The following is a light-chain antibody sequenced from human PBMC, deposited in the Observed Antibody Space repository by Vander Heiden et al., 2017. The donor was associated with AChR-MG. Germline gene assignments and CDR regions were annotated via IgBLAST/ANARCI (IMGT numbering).Light chain of an antibody. J-gene: IGKJ1*01. CDR3: QQRTNWTQWT. CDR2: DAS. Sequence: VLTQSPVTLSLSPGERATLSCRASQSVSNYLAWYQQKPGQAPRLLIYDASNRATGIPARFSGSGSGTDFTLTISSLEPEDSAVYYCQQRTNWTQWTFGQGTKVQIK. CDR1: QSVSNY. V-gene: IGKV3-11*01.